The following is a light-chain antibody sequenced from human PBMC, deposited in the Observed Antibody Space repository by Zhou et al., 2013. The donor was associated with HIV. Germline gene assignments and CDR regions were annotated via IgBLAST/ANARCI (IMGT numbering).Light chain of an antibody. V-gene: IGKV2-28*01. CDR3: MQGTHWPPGATGYS. J-gene: IGKJ2*03. Sequence: DIVMTQSPLSLPVTPGEPASISCRSSQSLLHSNGYNYLDWYLQKPGQSPQLLIYLGSNRASGVPDRFSGSGSGTDFTLKISRVEAEDVGVYYCMQGTHWPPGATGYSFGQGTKLEIK. CDR1: QSLLHSNGYNY. CDR2: LGS.